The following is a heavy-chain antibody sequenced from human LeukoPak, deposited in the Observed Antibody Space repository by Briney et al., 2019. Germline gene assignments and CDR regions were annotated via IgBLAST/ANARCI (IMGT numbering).Heavy chain of an antibody. CDR3: ARDSLSDSSGYYIDNWFDP. D-gene: IGHD3-22*01. J-gene: IGHJ5*02. V-gene: IGHV1-2*02. Sequence: GASVKVSCKASGYTFTGYYMHWVRQAPGQGLEWMGWINPNSGGTNYAQKFQGRVTMTRDTSISTAYMELSRLRSDDTAVYYCARDSLSDSSGYYIDNWFDPWGQGTLVTVSS. CDR2: INPNSGGT. CDR1: GYTFTGYY.